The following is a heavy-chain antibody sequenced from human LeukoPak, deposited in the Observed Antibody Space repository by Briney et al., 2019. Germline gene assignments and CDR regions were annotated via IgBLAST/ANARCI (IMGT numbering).Heavy chain of an antibody. CDR2: IKADTGDT. J-gene: IGHJ4*02. D-gene: IGHD1-14*01. CDR1: GYSFTDYF. CDR3: ARSPYNVGGGMGY. Sequence: GASVKVSCKASGYSFTDYFMHWVRQAPGQGLKWMGWIKADTGDTNFAQRFQGRITLTRDTSISTAYMELRRLRSDDTAVYYCARSPYNVGGGMGYWGQGILVTVSS. V-gene: IGHV1-2*02.